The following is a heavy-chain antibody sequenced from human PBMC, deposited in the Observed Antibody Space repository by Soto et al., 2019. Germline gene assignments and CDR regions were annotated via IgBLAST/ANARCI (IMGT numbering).Heavy chain of an antibody. V-gene: IGHV4-34*01. J-gene: IGHJ6*01. D-gene: IGHD3-10*01. Sequence: QVQLQQWGAGLLKPSETLSLTCAVYGGSFSGYYWSWIRQPPGKGLEWIGEINHSGSTNYNPSLKSRVTISVDTSKNQFSLKLSSVTAADTAVYYCARGWAYYYGSGTVYYGMDVW. CDR3: ARGWAYYYGSGTVYYGMDV. CDR1: GGSFSGYY. CDR2: INHSGST.